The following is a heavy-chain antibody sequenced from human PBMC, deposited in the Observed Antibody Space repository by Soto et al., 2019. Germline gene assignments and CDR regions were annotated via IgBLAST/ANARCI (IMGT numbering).Heavy chain of an antibody. CDR2: IYPGDSDT. D-gene: IGHD3-22*01. Sequence: LNVTCRGSGYSFIWFSIVSVRQMPGKGLEWMGIIYPGDSDTRYSPSFQGQVTISADKSISTAYLQWSSLKASDTAMYYCATRDYYDSSGLDAFDIWGQGTMVTVSS. CDR1: GYSFIWFS. J-gene: IGHJ3*02. CDR3: ATRDYYDSSGLDAFDI. V-gene: IGHV5-51*01.